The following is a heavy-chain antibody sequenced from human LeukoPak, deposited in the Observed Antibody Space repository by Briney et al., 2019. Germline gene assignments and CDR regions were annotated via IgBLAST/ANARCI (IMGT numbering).Heavy chain of an antibody. CDR3: AKEVVPAAYYYYGMDV. Sequence: PGGSLRLSCAASGFTFSSHGMHWVRQAPGKGLEWVAVISYDGSNKYYADSVKGRFTISRDNSKNTLYLQMNSLRAEDTAVYYCAKEVVPAAYYYYGMDVWGKGTTVTVSS. CDR2: ISYDGSNK. V-gene: IGHV3-30*18. D-gene: IGHD2-2*01. CDR1: GFTFSSHG. J-gene: IGHJ6*04.